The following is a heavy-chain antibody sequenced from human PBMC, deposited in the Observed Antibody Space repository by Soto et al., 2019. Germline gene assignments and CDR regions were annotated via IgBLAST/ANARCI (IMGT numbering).Heavy chain of an antibody. CDR1: GFSLTTSGVG. J-gene: IGHJ4*02. D-gene: IGHD5-18*01. V-gene: IGHV2-5*02. CDR2: IYWDDDK. CDR3: ARRQDTVVNDY. Sequence: QITLKESGPTLVRPTQTLTLTCTFSGFSLTTSGVGVGWIRQPPGKALEWLALIYWDDDKRYSPSLKSRLTITKDTSKNQVVLTMTNMDPVDTATYYCARRQDTVVNDYWGQGTLVTVSS.